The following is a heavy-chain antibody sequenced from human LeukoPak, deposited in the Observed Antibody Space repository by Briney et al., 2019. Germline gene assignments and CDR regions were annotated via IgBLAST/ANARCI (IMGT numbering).Heavy chain of an antibody. Sequence: SETLSLTCTVSCGSISSGSYYWSWIRQPAGKGLEWIGYIYYSGSTNYNPSLKSRVTISVDTSKNQFSLKLSSVTAADTAAYYCARGKVVPAAFDYWGQGTLVTVSS. CDR2: IYYSGST. CDR1: CGSISSGSYY. V-gene: IGHV4-61*10. D-gene: IGHD2-2*01. J-gene: IGHJ4*02. CDR3: ARGKVVPAAFDY.